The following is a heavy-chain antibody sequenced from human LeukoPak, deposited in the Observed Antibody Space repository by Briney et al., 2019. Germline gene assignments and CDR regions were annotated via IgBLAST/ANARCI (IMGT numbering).Heavy chain of an antibody. CDR3: ARSLDASWLQCPEF. V-gene: IGHV1-18*01. CDR1: GYTFTSYG. Sequence: GASVKVSCKASGYTFTSYGITWVRQAPGQGLELMGWINTYSGNTNYAQKLQGRVTMTTDTSTSTAYMELRSLRSDDTAVYYCARSLDASWLQCPEFWGQGTLVTVSP. D-gene: IGHD5-24*01. J-gene: IGHJ4*02. CDR2: INTYSGNT.